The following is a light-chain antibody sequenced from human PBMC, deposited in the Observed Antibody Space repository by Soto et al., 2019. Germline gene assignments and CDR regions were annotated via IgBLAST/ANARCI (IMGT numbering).Light chain of an antibody. CDR2: VAS. CDR3: HQPYANPGT. Sequence: DIQMTQSPPSLSASVGXRVTITCRASQSIGVFLNWYQVRPGRAPKLLIHVASSLQTGAPSRFSGSGSGTDFTLTISSLLPEDFATYYCHQPYANPGTFCQGTMVDIK. CDR1: QSIGVF. V-gene: IGKV1-39*01. J-gene: IGKJ1*01.